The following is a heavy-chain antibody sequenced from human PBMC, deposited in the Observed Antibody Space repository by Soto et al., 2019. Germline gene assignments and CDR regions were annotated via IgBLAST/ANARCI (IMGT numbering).Heavy chain of an antibody. CDR3: ARVKGGTTRRAFDS. CDR2: IYDNGGA. J-gene: IGHJ4*02. D-gene: IGHD1-7*01. V-gene: IGHV4-31*03. Sequence: QVQLQESGPGLVKPSQTLSLTCTVSGDSIGSGGYYWSWIRQHPGKGLEWIGYIYDNGGAYYSPSLRGRVVISLDRSENQFSLRLSSVTAADTAVYYCARVKGGTTRRAFDSWGQGTLVTVSS. CDR1: GDSIGSGGYY.